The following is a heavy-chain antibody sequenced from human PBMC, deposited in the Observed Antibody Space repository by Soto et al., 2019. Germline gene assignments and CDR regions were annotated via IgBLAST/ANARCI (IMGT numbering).Heavy chain of an antibody. CDR3: AKVGGPTVPYYYYYGMDV. CDR1: GFTFSSYA. D-gene: IGHD4-17*01. CDR2: ISGSGGST. Sequence: EVQLLESGGGLVQPGGSLRLSCAASGFTFSSYAMSWVRQAPGKGLEWVSAISGSGGSTYYADSVKGRFTISRDNSKNTLYLQMNSLRAEDTAVYYCAKVGGPTVPYYYYYGMDVWGQGTTVTVSS. V-gene: IGHV3-23*01. J-gene: IGHJ6*02.